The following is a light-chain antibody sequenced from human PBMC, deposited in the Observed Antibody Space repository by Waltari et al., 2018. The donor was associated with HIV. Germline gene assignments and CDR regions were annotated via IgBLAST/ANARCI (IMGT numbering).Light chain of an antibody. CDR3: QQYLSTPWT. CDR1: QSVLYSSNNQNY. V-gene: IGKV4-1*01. CDR2: WAS. Sequence: DIVMTQSPDSLAVSLGERATINCKSSQSVLYSSNNQNYLAWYQQKPGQPPKLLIYWASTRESGVPDRFSGSGSGTDFTLTISSLQAEDVAVYYCQQYLSTPWTFGQGTKVEIK. J-gene: IGKJ1*01.